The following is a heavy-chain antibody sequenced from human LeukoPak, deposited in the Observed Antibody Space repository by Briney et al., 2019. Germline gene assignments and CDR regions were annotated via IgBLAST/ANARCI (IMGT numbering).Heavy chain of an antibody. CDR1: GFTFSSCG. J-gene: IGHJ4*02. Sequence: GGSLRLSCAASGFTFSSCGMHWVRQAPGKGLEWVAVISYDGSNKYYADSVKGRFTISRDNSKNTLYLQMNSLRAEDTAVYYCAKGSGYYPTYFDYWGQGTLVTVSS. CDR3: AKGSGYYPTYFDY. CDR2: ISYDGSNK. V-gene: IGHV3-30*18. D-gene: IGHD3-3*01.